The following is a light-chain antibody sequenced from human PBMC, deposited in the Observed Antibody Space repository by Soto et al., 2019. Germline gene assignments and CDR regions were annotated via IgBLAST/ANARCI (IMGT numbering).Light chain of an antibody. V-gene: IGKV4-1*01. CDR2: WAS. CDR1: QSVLHSSHNENY. Sequence: DIVMTQSPDSLAVSLGERATINCKSSQSVLHSSHNENYLVWYQQKPGQPPKLLIYWASTRASGVPDLFSGSGSGTDFTRTISSLQAEDVAVYYCQQYYSTPYTFGQGTKLEIK. CDR3: QQYYSTPYT. J-gene: IGKJ2*01.